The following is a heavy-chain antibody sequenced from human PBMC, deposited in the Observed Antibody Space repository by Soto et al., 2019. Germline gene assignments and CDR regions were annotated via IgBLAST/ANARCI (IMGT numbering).Heavy chain of an antibody. J-gene: IGHJ3*02. CDR2: IDPSDSYT. D-gene: IGHD2-15*01. V-gene: IGHV5-10-1*01. CDR1: GYSFTSYW. Sequence: GESLKISCKGSGYSFTSYWISWVRQMPGKGLEWMGRIDPSDSYTNYSPSFQGHVTISADKSISTAYLQWSNLKASDTAMYYCARPAQYCSGGSCYSWWAFDIWGQGTMVTVSS. CDR3: ARPAQYCSGGSCYSWWAFDI.